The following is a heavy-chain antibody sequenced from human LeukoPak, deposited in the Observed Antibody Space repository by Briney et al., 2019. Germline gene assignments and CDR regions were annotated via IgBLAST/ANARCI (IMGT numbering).Heavy chain of an antibody. CDR3: ARTSEWIPLRFDP. CDR2: MFYTGST. CDR1: GGSISSGGYS. V-gene: IGHV4-30-4*07. D-gene: IGHD5-18*01. Sequence: SQTLSLTCGVSGGSISSGGYSWSWIRQPPGTGLEWIGYMFYTGSTYYNPSLKSRVTISVDTSKNQFSLKLSSVTAADTAVYYCARTSEWIPLRFDPWGQGTLVTVSS. J-gene: IGHJ5*02.